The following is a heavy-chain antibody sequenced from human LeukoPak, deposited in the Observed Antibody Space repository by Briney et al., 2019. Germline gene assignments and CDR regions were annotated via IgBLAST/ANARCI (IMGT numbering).Heavy chain of an antibody. CDR2: IYSGGST. CDR1: GFTVSSNY. D-gene: IGHD1-26*01. V-gene: IGHV3-66*02. Sequence: GGSLRLSCAASGFTVSSNYMSWVRQAPGKGLEWVSVIYSGGSTYYADSVKGRFTISRDNSKNTLYLQMNSLRAEDTAVYYCARAHWWELLGGRNYYCDDWGQGTLVSVSA. J-gene: IGHJ4*02. CDR3: ARAHWWELLGGRNYYCDD.